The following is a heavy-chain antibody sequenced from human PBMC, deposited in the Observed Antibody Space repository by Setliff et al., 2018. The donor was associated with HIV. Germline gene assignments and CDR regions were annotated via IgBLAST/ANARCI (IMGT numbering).Heavy chain of an antibody. J-gene: IGHJ4*01. CDR2: IYNIANT. CDR1: GGSISSGAYY. D-gene: IGHD5-12*01. CDR3: ATLRWLRSKHSDY. V-gene: IGHV4-31*11. Sequence: SETLSLTCAVSGGSISSGAYYWSRVRQHPGKGLEWIGYIYNIANTHYNPSLASRVSISIDTSKNQFSLKLHSVTAADTAVYFCATLRWLRSKHSDYWGQGTLVTVSS.